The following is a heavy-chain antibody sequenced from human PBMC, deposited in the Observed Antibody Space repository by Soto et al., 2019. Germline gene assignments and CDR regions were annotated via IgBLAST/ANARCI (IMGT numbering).Heavy chain of an antibody. CDR1: GGTFSSYA. CDR2: IIPIFGTA. V-gene: IGHV1-69*06. J-gene: IGHJ6*02. CDR3: ARGHLLEWSTRLGMDV. Sequence: SVKVSCKASGGTFSSYAISWVRQAPGQGLEWMGGIIPIFGTANYAQKFQGRVTITADKSTSTAYMELSSLRSEDTAVYYCARGHLLEWSTRLGMDVWGQGTTVTVSS. D-gene: IGHD3-3*01.